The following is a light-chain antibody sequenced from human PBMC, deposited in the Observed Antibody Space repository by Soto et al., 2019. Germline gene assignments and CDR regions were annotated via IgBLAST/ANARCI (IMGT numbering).Light chain of an antibody. CDR3: QQSYNLPRT. CDR1: RSISSS. J-gene: IGKJ2*01. Sequence: DIQMTQSPSSLSASVGDRVTITCRASRSISSSLDWFQQKPGKAPNLLIYAASNLQSGVSSRFSAGGSGTDFNLTISSLQPEDLATYYCQQSYNLPRTFGQGPSWRS. CDR2: AAS. V-gene: IGKV1-39*01.